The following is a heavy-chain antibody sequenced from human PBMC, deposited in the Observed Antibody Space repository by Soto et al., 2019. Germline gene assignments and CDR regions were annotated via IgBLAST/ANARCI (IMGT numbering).Heavy chain of an antibody. CDR2: IKQDGSEK. CDR1: GFTFSSSW. Sequence: GGSLRLSCAASGFTFSSSWMTWVRQAPGKGLEWVANIKQDGSEKYYVDSVRGRFTISRDNAKSSLYLQMNSLRADDTAVYYCARHSTTWIDYSGQGVLVTVSS. CDR3: ARHSTTWIDY. V-gene: IGHV3-7*05. J-gene: IGHJ4*02. D-gene: IGHD6-13*01.